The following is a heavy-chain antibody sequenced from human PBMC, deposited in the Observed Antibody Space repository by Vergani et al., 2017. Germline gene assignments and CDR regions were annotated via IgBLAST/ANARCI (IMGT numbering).Heavy chain of an antibody. J-gene: IGHJ6*02. CDR3: AKANPRNSGYDYLYYYHAMDV. CDR1: GFTFNHYA. D-gene: IGHD5-12*01. CDR2: ISGSGGST. V-gene: IGHV3-23*01. Sequence: EVQLLESGGDLVQPGGSLRLSCAASGFTFNHYAMNWVRQAPGKGLEWVSGISGSGGSTYYAGSGKGRFTISRDSSKNTLYLQMNSLSAGDTAVYYCAKANPRNSGYDYLYYYHAMDVWDQGTTVTVSS.